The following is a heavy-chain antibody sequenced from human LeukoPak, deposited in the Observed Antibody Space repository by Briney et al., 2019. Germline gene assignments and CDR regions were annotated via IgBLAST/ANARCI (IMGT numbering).Heavy chain of an antibody. J-gene: IGHJ3*02. CDR2: VHHSGTA. V-gene: IGHV4-59*01. CDR1: NGSISNYF. D-gene: IGHD3-22*01. Sequence: SETLSLTCTVSNGSISNYFWSWIRQPPGKGLEWIGYVHHSGTANYNPSLMSRVNISIDTSEHRLSLKLSSVTAADTALYYCASLGGYYESSTYSQLDAVDIWGQGTMVTVSS. CDR3: ASLGGYYESSTYSQLDAVDI.